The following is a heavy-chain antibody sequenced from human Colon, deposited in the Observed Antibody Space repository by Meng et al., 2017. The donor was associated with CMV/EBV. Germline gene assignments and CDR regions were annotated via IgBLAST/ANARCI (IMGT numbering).Heavy chain of an antibody. CDR2: IRSKAYGGTT. Sequence: GESLKISCTASGFTFGDYAMSWVRQAPGKGLEWVGFIRSKAYGGTTEYAASVKGRFTISRDDSKSIAYLQMNSLKTEDTAVYYCTRTGTAEDTSHVLRFLEWLTEYYFDYWGQGTLVTVS. V-gene: IGHV3-49*04. J-gene: IGHJ4*02. D-gene: IGHD3-3*01. CDR3: TRTGTAEDTSHVLRFLEWLTEYYFDY. CDR1: GFTFGDYA.